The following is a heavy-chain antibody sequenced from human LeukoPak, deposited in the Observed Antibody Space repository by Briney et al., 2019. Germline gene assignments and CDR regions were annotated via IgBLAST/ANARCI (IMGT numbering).Heavy chain of an antibody. V-gene: IGHV3-30*02. CDR1: GFTFSSYG. CDR2: IRYDGSNK. D-gene: IGHD6-13*01. CDR3: AKSEAAGTTFWYFDY. J-gene: IGHJ4*02. Sequence: GGSLRLSCAASGFTFSSYGMHWVRQAPGKGLEWVAFIRYDGSNKYYADSVKGRFTISRDNSKNTLYLQMNSLRAEDTAVCYCAKSEAAGTTFWYFDYWGQGTLVTVSS.